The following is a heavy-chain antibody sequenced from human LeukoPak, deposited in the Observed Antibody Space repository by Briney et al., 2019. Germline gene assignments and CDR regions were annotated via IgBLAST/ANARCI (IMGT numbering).Heavy chain of an antibody. CDR3: ATHGYSELRYFDWSTNE. CDR1: GFTFSSHW. CDR2: IKEDGSEK. D-gene: IGHD3-9*01. J-gene: IGHJ4*02. Sequence: PGGSLRLSCVVSGFTFSSHWMSWVRQAPGKGLEWVANIKEDGSEKYYVDSVKGRFTISRDNAKKSLYLQMYSLRAEDTAVYYCATHGYSELRYFDWSTNEWGQGTLVTVSS. V-gene: IGHV3-7*01.